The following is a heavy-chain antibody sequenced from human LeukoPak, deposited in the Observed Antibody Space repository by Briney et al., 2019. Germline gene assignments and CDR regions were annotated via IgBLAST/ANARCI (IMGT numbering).Heavy chain of an antibody. CDR3: AREGYCSGGSCPDY. D-gene: IGHD2-15*01. Sequence: SETLSLTCTVSGGSISSYYWSWIRQPAGKGLEWIGRIYTSGSTNYNPSLKSRVTMSVDTSKNQFSLKLSSVTAADTAVYHCAREGYCSGGSCPDYWGQGTLVTVSS. CDR1: GGSISSYY. J-gene: IGHJ4*02. V-gene: IGHV4-4*07. CDR2: IYTSGST.